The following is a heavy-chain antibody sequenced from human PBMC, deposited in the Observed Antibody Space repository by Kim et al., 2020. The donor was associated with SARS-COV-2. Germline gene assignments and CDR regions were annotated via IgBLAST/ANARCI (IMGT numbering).Heavy chain of an antibody. D-gene: IGHD3-10*01. Sequence: SETLSLTCSVSGGSFNSSRYYWGWIRQPPGKGLEWIGSISFSGNTYYNPPLKSRVTISVDMSKSQFSVKLRFVTAADTAVYYCARQPQGTDNTWYGGVFDRWGQGTLVTVSS. CDR1: GGSFNSSRYY. CDR2: ISFSGNT. J-gene: IGHJ5*02. V-gene: IGHV4-39*01. CDR3: ARQPQGTDNTWYGGVFDR.